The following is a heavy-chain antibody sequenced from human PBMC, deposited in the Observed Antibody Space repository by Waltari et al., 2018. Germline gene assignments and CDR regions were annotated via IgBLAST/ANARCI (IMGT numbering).Heavy chain of an antibody. D-gene: IGHD3-22*01. J-gene: IGHJ2*01. Sequence: EVQLVQSGAEVKKPGESLKISCKGSGYSFTSYWIGWVRQMPGKGREWMGVIYPGASDTTDSPSVQGQVTISADKSISTAYLQWSSLKGSDTAMYYCARLKDYYDSSGSPWYFDLWGRGTLVTVSS. CDR1: GYSFTSYW. CDR3: ARLKDYYDSSGSPWYFDL. CDR2: IYPGASDT. V-gene: IGHV5-51*01.